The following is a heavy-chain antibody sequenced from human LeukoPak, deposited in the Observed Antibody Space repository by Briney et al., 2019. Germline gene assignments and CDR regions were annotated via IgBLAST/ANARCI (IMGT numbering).Heavy chain of an antibody. J-gene: IGHJ4*02. CDR2: INHSGST. CDR3: ATLGEYYDSSGYYYN. D-gene: IGHD3-22*01. CDR1: GGSFSGFY. Sequence: SETLSLTCAVYGGSFSGFYWSWIRQPPGKGPEWIGEINHSGSTYYNPSLKSRVTISEDTSENQFPLKLTSVTAADTAVYYCATLGEYYDSSGYYYNWGQGTLVTVSS. V-gene: IGHV4-34*01.